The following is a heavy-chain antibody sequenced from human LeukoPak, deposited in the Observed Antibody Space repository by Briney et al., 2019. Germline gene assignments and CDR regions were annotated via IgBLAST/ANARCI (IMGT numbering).Heavy chain of an antibody. CDR2: IYYSGSI. CDR3: ARNHGYGDYVPGAFDI. V-gene: IGHV4-28*05. Sequence: SETLSLTCAVSGYSIGSSNWWSWIRQPPGKGLEWFGYIYYSGSIYYNPSLKSRVTMSVDTSKNQFSLKLSSVTGVDTAVYYCARNHGYGDYVPGAFDIWGQGTMVTVSS. CDR1: GYSIGSSNW. D-gene: IGHD4-17*01. J-gene: IGHJ3*02.